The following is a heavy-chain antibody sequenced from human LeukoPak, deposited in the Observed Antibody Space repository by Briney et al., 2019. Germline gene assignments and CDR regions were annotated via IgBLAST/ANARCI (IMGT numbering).Heavy chain of an antibody. V-gene: IGHV3-23*01. CDR2: ISGSGGST. D-gene: IGHD4-17*01. Sequence: GGSLRLSCAASGFTFSSYAMSWVRQAPGKGLEWVSVISGSGGSTYYADSVKGRFTISRDNSKNTLYLQMNSLRAEDTAVYYCAKDRTARSTVTTCGYWGQGTLVTVSS. CDR1: GFTFSSYA. CDR3: AKDRTARSTVTTCGY. J-gene: IGHJ4*02.